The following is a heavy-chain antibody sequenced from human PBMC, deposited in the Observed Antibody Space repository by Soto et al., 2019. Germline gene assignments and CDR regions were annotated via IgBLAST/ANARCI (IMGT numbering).Heavy chain of an antibody. CDR2: INYSLST. CDR1: CGAFSGYY. CDR3: ARGNDFWSGYYNDY. V-gene: IGHV4-34*01. D-gene: IGHD3-3*01. J-gene: IGHJ4*02. Sequence: ASETLCLTRAVYCGAFSGYYWVWIRQPPGKGLECVGGINYSLSTNYNPSLKSRFTISVYTSKNQFSLKLSSVTAADTAVYYCARGNDFWSGYYNDYWGQGTLVTVSS.